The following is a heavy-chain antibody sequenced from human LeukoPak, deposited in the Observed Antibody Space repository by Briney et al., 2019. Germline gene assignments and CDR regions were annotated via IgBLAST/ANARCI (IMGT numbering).Heavy chain of an antibody. Sequence: GRSLRLSCAASGFTFDDYAMHWVRQAPGKGLEWVSGISWNSGSIGYADSVKGRFTISRDNAKNSLYLQMNSLRAEDTAVYYCARDGSYYDSNAHWVDYWGQGTLVTVSS. D-gene: IGHD3-22*01. CDR3: ARDGSYYDSNAHWVDY. V-gene: IGHV3-9*01. J-gene: IGHJ4*02. CDR2: ISWNSGSI. CDR1: GFTFDDYA.